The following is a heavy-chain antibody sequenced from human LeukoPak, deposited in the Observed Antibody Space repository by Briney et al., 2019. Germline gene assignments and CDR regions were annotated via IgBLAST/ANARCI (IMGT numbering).Heavy chain of an antibody. CDR2: IYSDNT. CDR3: ASPPTVTTFDS. J-gene: IGHJ4*02. V-gene: IGHV3-53*01. Sequence: SGGSLRLSCTVSGFTVSSNSMSWVRQAPGKGLEWVSFIYSDNTHYSDSVKGRFTISRDNSKNTLYLQMNSLRADDTAVYYCASPPTVTTFDSWGQGTLVTVSS. D-gene: IGHD4-11*01. CDR1: GFTVSSNS.